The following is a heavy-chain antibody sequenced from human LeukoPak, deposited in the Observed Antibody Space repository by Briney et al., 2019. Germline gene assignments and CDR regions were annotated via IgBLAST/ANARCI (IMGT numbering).Heavy chain of an antibody. D-gene: IGHD3-10*01. V-gene: IGHV3-53*01. J-gene: IGHJ4*02. CDR1: GFTFSDYY. CDR3: ARLWFGESVDY. CDR2: IYSGGST. Sequence: GGSLRLSCAASGFTFSDYYMSWIRQAPGKGLEWVSVIYSGGSTYYADSVKGRFTISRGNSKNTLYLQMNSLRAEDTAVYYCARLWFGESVDYWGQGTLVTVSS.